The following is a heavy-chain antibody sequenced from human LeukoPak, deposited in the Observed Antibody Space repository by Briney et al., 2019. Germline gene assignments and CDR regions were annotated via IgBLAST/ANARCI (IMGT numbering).Heavy chain of an antibody. CDR3: ARDPNYYDSSGYLENYYYYGMDV. Sequence: PGRSLRLSCAASGFTFSSYGMHWVRQAPGKGLEWVAVIWYDGSNKYYADSVKGRFTISGDNSKNTLYLQMNSLRAEDTAVYYCARDPNYYDSSGYLENYYYYGMDVWGQGTTVTVSS. V-gene: IGHV3-33*01. CDR2: IWYDGSNK. D-gene: IGHD3-22*01. CDR1: GFTFSSYG. J-gene: IGHJ6*02.